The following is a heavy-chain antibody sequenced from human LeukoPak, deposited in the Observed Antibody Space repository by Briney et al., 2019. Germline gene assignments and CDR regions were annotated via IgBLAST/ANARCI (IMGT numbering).Heavy chain of an antibody. D-gene: IGHD4-17*01. CDR1: GYSFPTYW. CDR3: ARRGTVTPDAFDI. CDR2: IYPGDSGT. Sequence: GESLKISCKGSGYSFPTYWIAWVRQMPGKGLEWMGIIYPGDSGTRYSPSFRGQVTISADKSISTAYLQWSSLKASDTAMYYCARRGTVTPDAFDIWGQGTMVTVSS. J-gene: IGHJ3*02. V-gene: IGHV5-51*01.